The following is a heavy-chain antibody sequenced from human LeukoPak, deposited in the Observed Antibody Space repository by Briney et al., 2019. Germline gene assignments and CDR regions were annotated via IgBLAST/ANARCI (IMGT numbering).Heavy chain of an antibody. CDR3: ARGGTGWSSYFDY. V-gene: IGHV3-74*01. CDR1: GFTFSSYW. CDR2: ANSDGSNT. D-gene: IGHD6-19*01. Sequence: GGSLRLSCAASGFTFSSYWMHWVRQAPGKGLVWVSRANSDGSNTIYADSVKGRFTFSRDNAKNTLYLQMNSLRAEDTAVYYCARGGTGWSSYFDYWGQGTLVTVSS. J-gene: IGHJ4*02.